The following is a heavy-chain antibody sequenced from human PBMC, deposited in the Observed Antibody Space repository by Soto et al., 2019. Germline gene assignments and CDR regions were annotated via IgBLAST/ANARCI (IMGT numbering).Heavy chain of an antibody. Sequence: GESLKISCAASGFTFSSYSMNWVRQAPGKGLEWVSYISSSSSTIYYADSVKGRFTISRDNAKNSLYLQMNSLRAEDTAVYYCASSKARLSGVVVGNDYWGQGTLVTVSS. J-gene: IGHJ4*02. D-gene: IGHD3-3*01. CDR1: GFTFSSYS. V-gene: IGHV3-48*01. CDR3: ASSKARLSGVVVGNDY. CDR2: ISSSSSTI.